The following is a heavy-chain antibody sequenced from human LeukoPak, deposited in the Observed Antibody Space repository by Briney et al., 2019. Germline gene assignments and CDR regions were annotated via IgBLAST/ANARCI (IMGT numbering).Heavy chain of an antibody. CDR3: AREGYCSRTSCYGYY. Sequence: SVKVSCKASGGTFSSYAISWVRQAPGQGLEWMGGIIPIFGTANYAQKFQGRVTITADEPTSTAYMELSSLRSGDTAVYYCAREGYCSRTSCYGYYWGQGTLVTVSS. J-gene: IGHJ4*02. CDR1: GGTFSSYA. CDR2: IIPIFGTA. V-gene: IGHV1-69*13. D-gene: IGHD2-2*01.